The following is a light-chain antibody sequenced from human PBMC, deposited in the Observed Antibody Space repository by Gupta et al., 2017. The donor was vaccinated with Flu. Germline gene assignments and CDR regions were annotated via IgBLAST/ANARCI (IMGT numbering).Light chain of an antibody. CDR2: DVN. Sequence: QSALTQPRSVSGSPGQSITISCTGTRSDVGGYDYVSWYQQHPGKAPKLMIYDVNKRPSGVPDRFAGSRSGNTASLTISGLQAQDEANYYGCSYAGSYTWVFGGGTKLTVL. CDR3: CSYAGSYTWV. CDR1: RSDVGGYDY. J-gene: IGLJ3*02. V-gene: IGLV2-11*01.